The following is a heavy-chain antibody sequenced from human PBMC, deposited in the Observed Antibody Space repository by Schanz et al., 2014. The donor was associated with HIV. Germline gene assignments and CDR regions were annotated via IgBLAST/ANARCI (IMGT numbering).Heavy chain of an antibody. CDR1: GFIFSNHA. Sequence: EVQLLESGGGLVQPGGSLRLSCVASGFIFSNHAMSWVRQAPGKGLEWVSGISISGDVTYYSDSVKGRFTISRDNSKNTVYLQMNSLRAEDTAVYYCANEEAPNDYWGQGTLVTVSS. D-gene: IGHD6-6*01. CDR2: ISISGDVT. CDR3: ANEEAPNDY. J-gene: IGHJ4*02. V-gene: IGHV3-23*01.